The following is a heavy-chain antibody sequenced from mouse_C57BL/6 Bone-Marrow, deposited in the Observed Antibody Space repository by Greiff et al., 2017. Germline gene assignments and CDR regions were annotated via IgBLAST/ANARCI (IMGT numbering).Heavy chain of an antibody. CDR2: IDPETGGT. J-gene: IGHJ1*03. CDR1: GYTFTDYE. Sequence: QVQLQQSGAELVRPGASVTLSCKASGYTFTDYEMHWVKQTPVHGLEWIGAIDPETGGTAYNQKFKGTAILTADKSSSTAYMELRSLTSEDSAVYYCTRYPDYYGSRGDWYFDVWGTGTTVTVSS. V-gene: IGHV1-15*01. D-gene: IGHD1-1*01. CDR3: TRYPDYYGSRGDWYFDV.